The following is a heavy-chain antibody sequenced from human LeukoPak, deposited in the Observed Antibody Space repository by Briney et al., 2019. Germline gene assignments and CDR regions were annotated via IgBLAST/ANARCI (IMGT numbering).Heavy chain of an antibody. CDR1: GFTFSSCG. CDR3: ATETIGRHYDY. Sequence: PGGSLRLSCAASGFTFSSCGFNWVRQAPGKGLEWVSSIGPTGTDKYYADSVRGRFTISRDNAKNSMYLQMDSLRDEDTAVYYCATETIGRHYDYWGQGTLLTVSS. J-gene: IGHJ4*02. CDR2: IGPTGTDK. V-gene: IGHV3-21*01. D-gene: IGHD1-14*01.